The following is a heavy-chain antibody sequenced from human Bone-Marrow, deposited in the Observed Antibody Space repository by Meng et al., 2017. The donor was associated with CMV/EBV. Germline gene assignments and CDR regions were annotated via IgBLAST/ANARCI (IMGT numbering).Heavy chain of an antibody. Sequence: GESLKISCAASGFTFDNYSMHWVRQTPGKGLEWVAFIRHDGTNKYYGDSVKGRFTISRDNSKNTVYLQMNSLRPEETAIYYCAKDLLLFGGANAYFDYWGQGTLVTVSS. CDR1: GFTFDNYS. V-gene: IGHV3-30*02. CDR2: IRHDGTNK. CDR3: AKDLLLFGGANAYFDY. D-gene: IGHD3-16*01. J-gene: IGHJ4*02.